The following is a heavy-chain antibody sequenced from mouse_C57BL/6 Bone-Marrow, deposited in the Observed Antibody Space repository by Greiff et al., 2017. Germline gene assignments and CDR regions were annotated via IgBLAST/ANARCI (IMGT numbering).Heavy chain of an antibody. CDR3: ARGLRLGYYFDY. Sequence: QVQLQQSGAELARPGASVKLSCKASGYTFTSYGISWVKQRTGQGLEWIGEIYPRSGNTYYNEKFKGKATLTADKSSSTAYMALRSLTSEDSAVYFCARGLRLGYYFDYWGQGTTLTVSS. CDR1: GYTFTSYG. V-gene: IGHV1-81*01. CDR2: IYPRSGNT. J-gene: IGHJ2*01. D-gene: IGHD2-2*01.